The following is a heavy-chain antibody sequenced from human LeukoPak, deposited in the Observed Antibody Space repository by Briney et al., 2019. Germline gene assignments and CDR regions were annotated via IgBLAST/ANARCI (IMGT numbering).Heavy chain of an antibody. Sequence: PGRSLRLSCVVSGFSFSSYGMHWVRQAPGKGLEWVAVISYDGSSKYYADSVKGRFTISRDNSKNTLYLQMNSLRAEDTALYYCAKDIEYNWYYIDFWGQGALVTVSS. D-gene: IGHD1-20*01. CDR1: GFSFSSYG. V-gene: IGHV3-30*18. CDR2: ISYDGSSK. J-gene: IGHJ4*02. CDR3: AKDIEYNWYYIDF.